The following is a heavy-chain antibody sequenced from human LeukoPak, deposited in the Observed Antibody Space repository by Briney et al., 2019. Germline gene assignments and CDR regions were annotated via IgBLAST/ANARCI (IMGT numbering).Heavy chain of an antibody. D-gene: IGHD3-10*01. CDR3: AKSDGSGSYFDY. CDR2: VYHTGNT. J-gene: IGHJ4*02. V-gene: IGHV4-59*03. CDR1: GGSIRNYY. Sequence: SETLSLTCTVSGGSIRNYYRSWIRQPPGKGLEWIGYVYHTGNTKYNPSLESRATISIDTSKNQFSLKLSSVTAADSAVYYCAKSDGSGSYFDYWGQGTLVTVSS.